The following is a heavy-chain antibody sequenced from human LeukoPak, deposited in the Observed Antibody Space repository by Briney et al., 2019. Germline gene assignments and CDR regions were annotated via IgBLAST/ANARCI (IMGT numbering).Heavy chain of an antibody. V-gene: IGHV3-23*01. CDR2: ISDPGGST. Sequence: SGGSLRLSCAASGFSFGNFAMRWVPQPPGKGRVGISAISDPGGSTYYADSVAGRFSIYRDNSGNTLHLEMESLRGEDTAVYFLTNSHGYRGYDGYDYWGQGTLVTVSS. J-gene: IGHJ4*02. CDR3: TNSHGYRGYDGYDY. D-gene: IGHD5-12*01. CDR1: GFSFGNFA.